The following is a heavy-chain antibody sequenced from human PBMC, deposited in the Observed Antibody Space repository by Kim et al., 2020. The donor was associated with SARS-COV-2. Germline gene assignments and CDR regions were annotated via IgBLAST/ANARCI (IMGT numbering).Heavy chain of an antibody. Sequence: GGSLRLSCAALGFNCDNYWMHWVRQAPGKGLVWVSHITHDGSATTYADSVKGRFTFSRDSAKNTVYLQMNSLRPEDTAVYYCVSGSNGFDIWGQGTLVTV. CDR3: VSGSNGFDI. CDR2: ITHDGSAT. V-gene: IGHV3-74*01. J-gene: IGHJ3*02. CDR1: GFNCDNYW.